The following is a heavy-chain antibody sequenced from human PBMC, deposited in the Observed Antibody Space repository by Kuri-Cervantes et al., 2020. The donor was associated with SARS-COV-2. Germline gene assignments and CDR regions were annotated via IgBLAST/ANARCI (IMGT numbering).Heavy chain of an antibody. CDR2: ICDDGSNK. CDR1: GFIFSSYG. CDR3: ARGRSITIFGVVIEKYGMDV. J-gene: IGHJ6*02. V-gene: IGHV3-33*01. Sequence: GESLKISCAASGFIFSSYGMHWVRQAPGKGLEWVAVICDDGSNKYYADSVKGRFTISRDNSKNTLYLQMNSLRAEDTAVYYCARGRSITIFGVVIEKYGMDVWGQGTTVTVSS. D-gene: IGHD3-3*01.